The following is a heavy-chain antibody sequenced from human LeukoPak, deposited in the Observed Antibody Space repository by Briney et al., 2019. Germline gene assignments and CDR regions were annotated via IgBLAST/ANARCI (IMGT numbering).Heavy chain of an antibody. Sequence: GGSLRLSCAASGFTFSSYSMNWVRQAPGKGLEWVSSISSSSSYIYYAGSVKGRFTVSRDNAKNSLYLQMNSLRAEDTAVYYCARDRTTVTTGGPPFEYWGQGTLVTVSS. CDR3: ARDRTTVTTGGPPFEY. D-gene: IGHD4-17*01. CDR1: GFTFSSYS. J-gene: IGHJ4*02. CDR2: ISSSSSYI. V-gene: IGHV3-21*01.